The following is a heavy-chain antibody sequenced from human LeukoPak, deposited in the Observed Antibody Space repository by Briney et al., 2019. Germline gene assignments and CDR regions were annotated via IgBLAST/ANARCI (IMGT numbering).Heavy chain of an antibody. Sequence: AASVKVSCKASGGTFSSYAISWVRQATGQGLEWMGWMSPNSGNTGYAQKFQGRVTITRNTSISTAYMELSSLRSDDTAVYYCATNYYDSRGNFDYWGQGTLVTVSS. V-gene: IGHV1-8*03. CDR1: GGTFSSYA. CDR2: MSPNSGNT. D-gene: IGHD3-22*01. J-gene: IGHJ4*02. CDR3: ATNYYDSRGNFDY.